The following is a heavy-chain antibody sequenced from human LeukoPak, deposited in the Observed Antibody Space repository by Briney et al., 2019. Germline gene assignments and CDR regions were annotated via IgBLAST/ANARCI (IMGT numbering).Heavy chain of an antibody. CDR3: AKDSYDFWSGPGGFDY. V-gene: IGHV3-30*02. D-gene: IGHD3-3*01. Sequence: PGGSLRLSCAASGFTFSSYGMHWVRQAPGKGLEWVAVIWYGGSNKYYADSVKGRFTISRDNSKNTLYLQMNSLRAEDTAVYYCAKDSYDFWSGPGGFDYWGQGTLVTVSS. J-gene: IGHJ4*02. CDR1: GFTFSSYG. CDR2: IWYGGSNK.